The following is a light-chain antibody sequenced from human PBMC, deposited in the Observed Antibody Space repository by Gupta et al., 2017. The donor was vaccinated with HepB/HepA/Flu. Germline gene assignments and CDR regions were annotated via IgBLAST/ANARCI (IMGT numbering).Light chain of an antibody. CDR3: GTWNSSLSFVV. CDR2: ANN. J-gene: IGLJ2*01. V-gene: IGLV1-51*01. CDR1: SSNIGNNY. Sequence: QSVLTQPPSVSAAPGQKVTISCSGSSSNIGNNYVSWYQQLPGTAPKLLIYANNKRPSGIPDRFSGSKSGTSATLGITGLQTGDEADYYGGTWNSSLSFVVFGGGTKLTVL.